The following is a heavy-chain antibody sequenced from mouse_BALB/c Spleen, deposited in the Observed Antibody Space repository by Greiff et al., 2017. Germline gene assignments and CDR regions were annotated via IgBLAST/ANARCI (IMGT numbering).Heavy chain of an antibody. CDR3: ARLYYVNYVDY. V-gene: IGHV5-12-2*01. Sequence: EVHLVESGGGLVQPGGSLKLSCAASGFTFSSYTMSWVRQTPEKRLEWVAYISNGGGSTYYPDTVKGRFTISRDNAKNTLYLQMSSLKSEDTAMYYCARLYYVNYVDYWGQGTTLTVSS. CDR1: GFTFSSYT. CDR2: ISNGGGST. J-gene: IGHJ2*01. D-gene: IGHD2-1*01.